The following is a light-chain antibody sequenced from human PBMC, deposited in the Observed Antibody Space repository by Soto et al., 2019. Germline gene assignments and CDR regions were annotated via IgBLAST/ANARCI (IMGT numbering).Light chain of an antibody. CDR3: QQRSNWPIT. CDR1: QSVAGN. V-gene: IGKV3-15*01. CDR2: GVS. Sequence: DIVMTQSPATPSGWAGETATLSGMASQSVAGNLAWYQQKPGQPTRLLIYGVSTRATVIPGRVSGRGSGTEGTRPISRLQSADSAVDHGQQRSNWPITFGQGTRLEIK. J-gene: IGKJ5*01.